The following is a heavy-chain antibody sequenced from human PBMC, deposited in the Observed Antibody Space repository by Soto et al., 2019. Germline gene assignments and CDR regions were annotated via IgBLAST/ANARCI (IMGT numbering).Heavy chain of an antibody. D-gene: IGHD4-17*01. CDR2: IYYSGST. CDR1: GGSISSGGYY. CDR3: ASSGVTTPKYYYYGMDV. Sequence: KASETLSLTCTVSGGSISSGGYYWSWIRQHPGKGLEWIGYIYYSGSTYYNPSLKSRVTISVDTSKNQFSLKLSSVTAADTAVYYCASSGVTTPKYYYYGMDVWGQGTTVTSP. J-gene: IGHJ6*02. V-gene: IGHV4-31*03.